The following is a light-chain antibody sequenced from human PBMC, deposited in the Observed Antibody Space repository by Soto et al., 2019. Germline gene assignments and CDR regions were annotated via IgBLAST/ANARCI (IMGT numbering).Light chain of an antibody. Sequence: DIKLTQSPTTLSASAGDIFTITCRASQSISTGLAWYQQTPGKAPKLLIYDASSLESGVPSRFSGSGSGTDFTLTISSLQPDDFATYYCQQYRTFSRTFGQGTKVDIK. V-gene: IGKV1-5*01. CDR1: QSISTG. CDR3: QQYRTFSRT. CDR2: DAS. J-gene: IGKJ1*01.